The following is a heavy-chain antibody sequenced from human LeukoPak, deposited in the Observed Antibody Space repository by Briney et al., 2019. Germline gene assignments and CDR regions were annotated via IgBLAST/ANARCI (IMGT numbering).Heavy chain of an antibody. D-gene: IGHD5-24*01. CDR2: ISGSGGST. CDR1: GFTFSSYA. J-gene: IGHJ4*02. Sequence: GGSLRLSCAASGFTFSSYAMSWVRQAPGKGLEWVSAISGSGGSTYYADSVKGRFTISKDNSKNTLYLQMNSLRAEDTAVYYCAKDAGSRWIQSRFDYWGQGTLVTVSS. CDR3: AKDAGSRWIQSRFDY. V-gene: IGHV3-23*01.